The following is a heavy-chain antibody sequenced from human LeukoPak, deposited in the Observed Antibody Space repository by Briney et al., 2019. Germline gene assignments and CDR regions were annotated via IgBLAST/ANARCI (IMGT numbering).Heavy chain of an antibody. Sequence: SVKVSFKASGGTFISYAISWVRQAPGQGLGWMGGIIPIFGTANYAQKFQGRVTITADESTSTAYMELSSLRSEDTAVYYCARATGYNWNADFDYWGQGTLVTVSS. CDR3: ARATGYNWNADFDY. V-gene: IGHV1-69*13. CDR1: GGTFISYA. CDR2: IIPIFGTA. J-gene: IGHJ4*02. D-gene: IGHD1-20*01.